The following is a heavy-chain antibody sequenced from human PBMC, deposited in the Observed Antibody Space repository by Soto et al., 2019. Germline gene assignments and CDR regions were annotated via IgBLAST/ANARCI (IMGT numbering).Heavy chain of an antibody. V-gene: IGHV4-30-4*01. CDR1: GGSISSGDYY. D-gene: IGHD3-16*01. CDR3: VQNGVGGWFDP. J-gene: IGHJ5*02. CDR2: IYYSGST. Sequence: SETLSLTCTVSGGSISSGDYYWSWIRQPPGKGLEWIGYIYYSGSTYYNPSLKSRVTISVDTSKNQFSLKLSTATAEDTAVYYCVQNGVGGWFDPWGQGTLVTVSS.